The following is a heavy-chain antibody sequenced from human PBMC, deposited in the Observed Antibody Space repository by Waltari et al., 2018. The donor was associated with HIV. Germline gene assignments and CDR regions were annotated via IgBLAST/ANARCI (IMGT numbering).Heavy chain of an antibody. CDR3: AREVEGKGWYYFDY. V-gene: IGHV3-53*01. Sequence: EVQLVESGGGLIQPGGSLRLSCAASGFTVSSNYMSWVRQAPGKGLEWVSVIYSGGSTYYADSVKGRFTSARDNAKNTLYLQMNSLRAEDTAVYYCAREVEGKGWYYFDYWGQGTLVTVSS. J-gene: IGHJ4*02. D-gene: IGHD2-15*01. CDR2: IYSGGST. CDR1: GFTVSSNY.